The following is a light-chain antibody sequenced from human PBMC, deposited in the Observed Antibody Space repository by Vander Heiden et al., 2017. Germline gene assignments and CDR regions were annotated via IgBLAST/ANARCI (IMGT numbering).Light chain of an antibody. CDR1: QTVLYSSNNKNY. CDR2: WAS. J-gene: IGKJ3*01. V-gene: IGKV4-1*01. Sequence: DIVMTQYPDSLAVSLGERATINCKSSQTVLYSSNNKNYLAWYQQKPGQPPKLLIYWASTRESGVPDRFSGSGSGTDFTLTISSLQAEDVAVYYCQQYYSTHTFGPGTKVDIK. CDR3: QQYYSTHT.